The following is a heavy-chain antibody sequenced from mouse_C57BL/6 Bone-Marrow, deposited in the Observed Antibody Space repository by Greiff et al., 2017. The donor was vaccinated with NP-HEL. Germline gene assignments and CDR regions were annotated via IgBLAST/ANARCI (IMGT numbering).Heavy chain of an antibody. V-gene: IGHV1-5*01. Sequence: VQLQQSGTVLARPGASVKMSCKTSGYTFTSYWMHWVKQRPGQGLEWIGAIYPGNSDTSYNQKFKGKAKLTAVTSASTAYMERSSLTNEDSAVYYCTRNIPNLLWDYWGQGTTLTVSS. J-gene: IGHJ2*01. CDR3: TRNIPNLLWDY. D-gene: IGHD2-1*01. CDR2: IYPGNSDT. CDR1: GYTFTSYW.